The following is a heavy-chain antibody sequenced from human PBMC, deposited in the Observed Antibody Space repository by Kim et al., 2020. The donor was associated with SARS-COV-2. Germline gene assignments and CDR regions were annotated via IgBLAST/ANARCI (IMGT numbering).Heavy chain of an antibody. Sequence: GGSLRLSCAASGFTFSNYWMNWVRQAPGKGLEWVGRINCNNGRRTKDYAATGKAIFTIARDKSKTTLLLQMNSAETADYDCYECATDAGVGYWGPADLVT. CDR3: ATDAGVGY. J-gene: IGHJ4*02. CDR1: GFTFSNYW. D-gene: IGHD3-3*01. CDR2: INCNNGRRTK. V-gene: IGHV3-15*01.